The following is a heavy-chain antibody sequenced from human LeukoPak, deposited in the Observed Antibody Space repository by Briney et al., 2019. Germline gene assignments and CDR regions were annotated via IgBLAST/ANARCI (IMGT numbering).Heavy chain of an antibody. J-gene: IGHJ5*02. CDR1: GFTFSSYA. CDR2: ISGSGGST. CDR3: AKRFRRSPVVVVAATYNWSDP. Sequence: GGSLRLSCAASGFTFSSYAMSWVRQAPGKGLEWVSAISGSGGSTYYADSVKGRFTISRDNSKNTLYLQMNSLRAEDTAVYYCAKRFRRSPVVVVAATYNWSDPWGQGTLVTVSS. D-gene: IGHD2-15*01. V-gene: IGHV3-23*01.